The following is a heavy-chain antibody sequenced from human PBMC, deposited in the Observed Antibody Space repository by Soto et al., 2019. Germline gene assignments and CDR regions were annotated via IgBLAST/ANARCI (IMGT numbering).Heavy chain of an antibody. D-gene: IGHD3-10*01. J-gene: IGHJ6*03. CDR3: ARDEPFMVRGVILSYYYYMDV. V-gene: IGHV1-18*01. CDR2: ISAYNGNT. Sequence: ASVKVSCKASGYTFTSYGISWVRQAPGQGLEWMGWISAYNGNTNYAQKLQGRVTMTTDTSTSTAYMELRSLRSDDTAVYYCARDEPFMVRGVILSYYYYMDVWGKGTTVTVSS. CDR1: GYTFTSYG.